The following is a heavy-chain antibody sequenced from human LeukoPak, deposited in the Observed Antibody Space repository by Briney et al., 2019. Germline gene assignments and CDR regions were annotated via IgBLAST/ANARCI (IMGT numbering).Heavy chain of an antibody. CDR3: AREVFEGQRQSDAFDV. Sequence: PGGPQRLSCTPSVFTYSSHWVHWARQAPGEALVGVTRVNGPGDWTHYADSVRGRFIISRDNAENTISLQMNNLRAEDTAVYFCAREVFEGQRQSDAFDVWGQGTMVTVSS. D-gene: IGHD6-25*01. J-gene: IGHJ3*01. CDR2: VNGPGDWT. V-gene: IGHV3-74*01. CDR1: VFTYSSHW.